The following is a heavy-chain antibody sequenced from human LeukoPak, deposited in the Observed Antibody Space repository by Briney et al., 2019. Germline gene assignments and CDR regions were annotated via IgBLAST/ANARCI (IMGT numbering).Heavy chain of an antibody. CDR2: ISAYNGNT. V-gene: IGHV1-18*01. J-gene: IGHJ6*02. CDR3: ARVLGATSPHGMDF. Sequence: ASVKVSCKASGYTFTSYGISWVRQAPGQGLEWMGWISAYNGNTNYAQKLQGRVTMTTDTSTSTAYMELRSLRSDDTAVYYCARVLGATSPHGMDFWRQGTTVTVSS. D-gene: IGHD1-26*01. CDR1: GYTFTSYG.